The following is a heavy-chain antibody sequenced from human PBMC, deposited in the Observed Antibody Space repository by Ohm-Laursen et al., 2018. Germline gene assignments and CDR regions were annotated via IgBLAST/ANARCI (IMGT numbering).Heavy chain of an antibody. CDR1: GFTFSSYG. CDR3: AKGVYGFVDIVATSTSALDY. CDR2: ISYDGSNK. V-gene: IGHV3-30*18. Sequence: SLRLSCSASGFTFSSYGMHWVRQAPGKGLEWVAVISYDGSNKYYADSVKGRFTISRDNSKNTLYLQMNSLRAEDTAVYYCAKGVYGFVDIVATSTSALDYWGQGTLVTVSS. D-gene: IGHD5-12*01. J-gene: IGHJ4*02.